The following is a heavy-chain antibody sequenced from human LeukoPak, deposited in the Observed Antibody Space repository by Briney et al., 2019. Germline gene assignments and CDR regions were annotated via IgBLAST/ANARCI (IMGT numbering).Heavy chain of an antibody. J-gene: IGHJ4*02. V-gene: IGHV3-23*01. CDR3: ARDRRYDILTGYYSSPDYFDY. Sequence: GGSLRLSCAASGFTFSTYAMSWVRQAPGKGLEWVSAFSSSGGNTYYADSVKGRFTISRDNAKNSLYLQMNSLRAEDTAVYYCARDRRYDILTGYYSSPDYFDYWGQGTLVTVSS. D-gene: IGHD3-9*01. CDR1: GFTFSTYA. CDR2: FSSSGGNT.